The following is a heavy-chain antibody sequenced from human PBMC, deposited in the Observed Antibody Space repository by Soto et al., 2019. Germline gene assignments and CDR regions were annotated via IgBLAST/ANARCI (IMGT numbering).Heavy chain of an antibody. CDR1: GFPLRSFW. D-gene: IGHD6-19*01. V-gene: IGHV3-7*01. CDR2: IKQDGSET. J-gene: IGHJ4*02. CDR3: ARVDDSAWYTRDY. Sequence: SQRLSCVASGFPLRSFWINWVLQAPGKGLEWVANIKQDGSETSYVDSVKDRFTISRDNAKNSLYLQMNSLRAEDTAVYYCARVDDSAWYTRDYWGQGTLVTVSS.